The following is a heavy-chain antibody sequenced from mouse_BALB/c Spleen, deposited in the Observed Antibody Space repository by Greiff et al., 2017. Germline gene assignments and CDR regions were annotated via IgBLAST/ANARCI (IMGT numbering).Heavy chain of an antibody. CDR2: INPYNDGT. Sequence: VHVKQSGPELVKPGASVKMSCKASGYTFTSYVMHWVKQKPGQGLEWIGYINPYNDGTKYNEKFKGKATLTSDKSSSTAYMELSSLTSEDSAVYYCARSKTATGAMDYWGQGTSVTVSS. D-gene: IGHD1-2*01. V-gene: IGHV1-14*01. CDR1: GYTFTSYV. CDR3: ARSKTATGAMDY. J-gene: IGHJ4*01.